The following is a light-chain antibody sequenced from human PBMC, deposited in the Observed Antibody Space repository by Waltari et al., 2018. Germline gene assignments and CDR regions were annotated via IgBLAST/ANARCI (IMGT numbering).Light chain of an antibody. CDR1: PSAVRPYNS. Sequence: QSALTQPPHASCSPGQSVPITGPGTPSAVRPYNSVSGSQQHPGKAPNHMIYEVTKRPSGVPDRFSGSKSGNTASLAVSALQAEEAADYYCCSFAGSNIVVFGGGTKLTVL. J-gene: IGLJ2*01. CDR2: EVT. CDR3: CSFAGSNIVV. V-gene: IGLV2-8*01.